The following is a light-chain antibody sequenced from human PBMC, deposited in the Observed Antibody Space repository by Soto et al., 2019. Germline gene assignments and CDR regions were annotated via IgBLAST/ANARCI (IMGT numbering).Light chain of an antibody. V-gene: IGLV2-23*01. CDR1: SSDVGSYNL. CDR3: CSYAGSGTHVV. J-gene: IGLJ2*01. Sequence: QSALTQPASVSGSPGQSITISCTGTSSDVGSYNLVSWYQQHPGEAPKLMIYEGSKRPSGVSNRFSGSKSGNTASLTISGLQAEDEADYYCCSYAGSGTHVVFGGGTKLTVL. CDR2: EGS.